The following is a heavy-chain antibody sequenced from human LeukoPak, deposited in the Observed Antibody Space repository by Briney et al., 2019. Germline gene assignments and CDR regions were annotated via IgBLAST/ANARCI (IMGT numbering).Heavy chain of an antibody. CDR2: INDSGRI. CDR1: GGSFSNYY. J-gene: IGHJ6*03. D-gene: IGHD1-7*01. CDR3: ARRWNYGRNYYIDV. V-gene: IGHV4-34*01. Sequence: PSETLSLTCAVYGGSFSNYYWSWIRQPPGKGLEWIGEINDSGRINYNPSLMSRVTASVDTSNNQFSLRLTSVTATDTAVYYCARRWNYGRNYYIDVWGNGATVSVSS.